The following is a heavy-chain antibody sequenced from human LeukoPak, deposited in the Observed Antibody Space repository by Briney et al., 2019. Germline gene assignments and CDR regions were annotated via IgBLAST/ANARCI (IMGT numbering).Heavy chain of an antibody. CDR2: IYSGGST. J-gene: IGHJ4*02. D-gene: IGHD4-17*01. CDR3: AARPHGDSPYFDF. Sequence: GGSLRLSCAVSGHTVSGNYMSWVRQAPGKGLEWVSGIYSGGSTYYADSVNGRFTVSRDSSKNTLYLQMNSLRAEDTAVYFCAARPHGDSPYFDFWGQGTLVTVSS. V-gene: IGHV3-66*01. CDR1: GHTVSGNY.